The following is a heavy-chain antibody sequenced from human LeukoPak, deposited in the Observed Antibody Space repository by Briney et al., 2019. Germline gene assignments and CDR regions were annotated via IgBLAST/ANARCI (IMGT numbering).Heavy chain of an antibody. CDR2: ISPDGSDT. CDR3: ARLTSSWSFDY. Sequence: GESLKISCKGSGYSFTNYWIGWVRQMPGKGLEWMGIISPDGSDTRYSPSFQGQVTISADKSITTAHLQWSSLKASDTAMYYCARLTSSWSFDYWGQGTLVTVSS. D-gene: IGHD6-13*01. V-gene: IGHV5-51*01. CDR1: GYSFTNYW. J-gene: IGHJ4*02.